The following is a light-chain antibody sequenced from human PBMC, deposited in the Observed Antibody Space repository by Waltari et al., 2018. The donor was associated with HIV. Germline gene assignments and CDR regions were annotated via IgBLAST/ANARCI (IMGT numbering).Light chain of an antibody. CDR3: QTWDSNIRV. CDR2: VTAAGRH. CDR1: SGHSSRA. J-gene: IGLJ3*02. Sequence: QLVLTQSPSASASLGASVRPTCTLSSGHSSRAIAWHQQQPDKGPRFLMKVTAAGRHNKGDGIPDRFSGSSSGAERYLTISSLQSDDEADYYCQTWDSNIRVFGGGTKLTVL. V-gene: IGLV4-69*02.